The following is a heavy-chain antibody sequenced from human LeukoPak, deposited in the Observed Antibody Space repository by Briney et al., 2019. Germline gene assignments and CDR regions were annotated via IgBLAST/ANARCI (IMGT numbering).Heavy chain of an antibody. J-gene: IGHJ5*02. CDR1: GYTFTSYA. CDR2: INAGNSNT. Sequence: ASVKVSCKASGYTFTSYAMHWVRQAPGQRLEWMGWINAGNSNTKYSQKFQGRVTITRDTSASTAYMELSSLRSEDTAVYYCARIRGRGSLNWFDPWGQGTLVTVSS. D-gene: IGHD1-26*01. V-gene: IGHV1-3*01. CDR3: ARIRGRGSLNWFDP.